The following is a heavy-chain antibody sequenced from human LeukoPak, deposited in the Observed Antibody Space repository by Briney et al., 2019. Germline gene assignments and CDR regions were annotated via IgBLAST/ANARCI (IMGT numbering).Heavy chain of an antibody. V-gene: IGHV4-4*07. CDR1: GDSIRYFF. Sequence: SETLSLTCNVSGDSIRYFFWSWIRHPAGKGLEWIGRIYTTGSTTFNPSLRSRVTMSVDTSKNQFSLKLSSVTAADTAVYYCAKDSSTWGNLAGHFDSWGQGTLVTVSS. CDR3: AKDSSTWGNLAGHFDS. CDR2: IYTTGST. J-gene: IGHJ4*02. D-gene: IGHD6-13*01.